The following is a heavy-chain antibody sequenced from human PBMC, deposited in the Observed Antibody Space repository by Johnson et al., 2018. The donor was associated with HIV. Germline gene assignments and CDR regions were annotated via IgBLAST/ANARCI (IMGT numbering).Heavy chain of an antibody. J-gene: IGHJ3*02. D-gene: IGHD6-6*01. CDR3: ARDKGIAARPDAFDI. CDR2: IRSKGVTYAT. CDR1: GFTFSGSA. V-gene: IGHV3-73*01. Sequence: VQLVESGGGLVQPGGSLKLACAASGFTFSGSALHWVRQASGKGLEWIGHIRSKGVTYATAYAASVKGRFTISRDDSQNTAYLQMNSLRTEDTAVYYCARDKGIAARPDAFDIWGPGTMVTVSS.